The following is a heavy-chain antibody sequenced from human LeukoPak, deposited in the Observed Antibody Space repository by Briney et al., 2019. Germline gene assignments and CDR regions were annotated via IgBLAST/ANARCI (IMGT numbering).Heavy chain of an antibody. CDR2: MSNDGRNK. Sequence: PGGSLRLSCSASGFTFSSFAMHWVRQAPGKGLQWVAVMSNDGRNKDYADSVKGRFTISRDNSKNTLFLQMNSLKPEDTAVYYCAKNLLLEWTSQGGSFDKWGQGTLVSVPP. V-gene: IGHV3-30*04. CDR1: GFTFSSFA. CDR3: AKNLLLEWTSQGGSFDK. D-gene: IGHD1-1*01. J-gene: IGHJ3*02.